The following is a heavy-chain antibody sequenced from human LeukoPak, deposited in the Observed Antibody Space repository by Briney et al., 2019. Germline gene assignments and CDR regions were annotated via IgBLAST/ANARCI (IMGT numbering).Heavy chain of an antibody. CDR2: ISAYNGDT. J-gene: IGHJ4*02. Sequence: GASVKVPCKASGYSFTSYGITWVRQAPGQGLEWMGWISAYNGDTSYAQKLQGRVTMTTDTSTSTAYMELRSLRSDDTAVYYCARGSGLVGATTIYYWGQGTLVTVSS. CDR3: ARGSGLVGATTIYY. CDR1: GYSFTSYG. D-gene: IGHD1-26*01. V-gene: IGHV1-18*01.